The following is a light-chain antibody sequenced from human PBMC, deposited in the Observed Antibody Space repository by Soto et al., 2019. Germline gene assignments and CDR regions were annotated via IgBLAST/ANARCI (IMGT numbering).Light chain of an antibody. Sequence: EIVLTQSPATLSLSPGERATLSCRASRNIDNYLAWYQQKPGQAPRLLIYDASNRATGIPARFGGSGSGTDFTLIIGRVEPEDFAVYYCQQRRDWPQTFGQGTKVEIK. CDR1: RNIDNY. V-gene: IGKV3-11*01. J-gene: IGKJ1*01. CDR3: QQRRDWPQT. CDR2: DAS.